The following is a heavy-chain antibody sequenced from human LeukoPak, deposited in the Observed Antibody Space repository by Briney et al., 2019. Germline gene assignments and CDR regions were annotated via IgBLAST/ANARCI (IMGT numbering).Heavy chain of an antibody. J-gene: IGHJ5*02. D-gene: IGHD5-18*01. CDR3: ARDTAMVKFDP. V-gene: IGHV3-21*01. CDR2: ISSTSYI. CDR1: GFTFTAYT. Sequence: PGVSLRLSCAASGFTFTAYTINWVRQAPGKGLEWVASISSTSYIYYADSVKGRFTISRDNAKNSVYLQMNSLRAEDTAVYYCARDTAMVKFDPWGQGTLVTVSS.